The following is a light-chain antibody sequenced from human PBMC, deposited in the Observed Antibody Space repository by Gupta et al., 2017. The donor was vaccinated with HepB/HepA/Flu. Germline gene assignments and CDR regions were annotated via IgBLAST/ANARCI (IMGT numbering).Light chain of an antibody. Sequence: IQMTQSPSTLSASVGDRDTITCRDSQNTGYWLAWFQQKPGKAPNLLISKTSTLESGVPSRFSGSGSGTEFTLTISSLQPDDFATYYCQQYNNYPWTFGQGTKVEIK. CDR3: QQYNNYPWT. CDR1: QNTGYW. V-gene: IGKV1-5*03. J-gene: IGKJ1*01. CDR2: KTS.